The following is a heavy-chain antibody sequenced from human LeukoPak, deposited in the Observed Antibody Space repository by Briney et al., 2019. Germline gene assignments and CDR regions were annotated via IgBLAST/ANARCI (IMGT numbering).Heavy chain of an antibody. J-gene: IGHJ4*02. CDR1: GFNVSGNY. CDR2: IYSGVSS. CDR3: ARHYYDILTGYGH. Sequence: GGSLRLSCAASGFNVSGNYMSWVRQAPGKGLEWVSVIYSGVSSYYADPVKGRFTISRDNSKNTLYLQMNTLRAEDMAVYYCARHYYDILTGYGHWGQGTLVTVSS. V-gene: IGHV3-66*04. D-gene: IGHD3-9*01.